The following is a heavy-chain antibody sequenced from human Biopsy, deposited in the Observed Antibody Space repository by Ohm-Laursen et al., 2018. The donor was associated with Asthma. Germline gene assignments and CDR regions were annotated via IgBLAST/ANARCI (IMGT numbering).Heavy chain of an antibody. J-gene: IGHJ6*02. V-gene: IGHV3-30-3*01. CDR1: GFTFSDYA. Sequence: LSLSCAASGFTFSDYAIYWVRQAPGKGLEWVAFISYDGSDKFYADSVKGRFTTSRDNSQNTLDLHMNRLTFEDTAVYYCARASVVKHYYYYGMDVWGPGTTVTVFS. CDR3: ARASVVKHYYYYGMDV. CDR2: ISYDGSDK.